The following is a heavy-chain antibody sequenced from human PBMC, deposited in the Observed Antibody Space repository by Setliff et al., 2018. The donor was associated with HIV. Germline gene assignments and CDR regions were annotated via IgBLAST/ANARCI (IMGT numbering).Heavy chain of an antibody. CDR3: AREDMSHWSGFLYESSWFDT. Sequence: ASVKVSCKASGYTFTSYAIHWVRRAPGQRLEWMGWINADNGDTRYSQKFQGRVSITRDTSRNQFSLRLSSVTAADTAVYFCAREDMSHWSGFLYESSWFDTWGRGILVTVSS. J-gene: IGHJ5*02. D-gene: IGHD3-3*01. V-gene: IGHV1-3*01. CDR1: GYTFTSYA. CDR2: INADNGDT.